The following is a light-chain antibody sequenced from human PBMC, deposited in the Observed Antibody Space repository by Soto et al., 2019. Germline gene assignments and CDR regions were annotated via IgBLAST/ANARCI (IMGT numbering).Light chain of an antibody. CDR2: EVS. J-gene: IGLJ1*01. V-gene: IGLV2-23*02. Sequence: QSALTQPASVSGSPGQAITISCTGTSSDVGGYNVVSWYQQHPGKAPKLMIYEVSKRPSGVSNRFSGSKSGNTASLTISGLQAEDEADYYCCSYSGSSTLYVFGTGTKLTV. CDR1: SSDVGGYNV. CDR3: CSYSGSSTLYV.